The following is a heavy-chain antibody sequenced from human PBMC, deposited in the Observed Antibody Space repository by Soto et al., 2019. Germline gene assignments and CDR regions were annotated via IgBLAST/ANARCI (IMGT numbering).Heavy chain of an antibody. V-gene: IGHV5-51*01. D-gene: IGHD3-22*01. Sequence: PGESQYILYKGSGSSCTHYWLVWVSKMTGKGLEWMGIIYPGDSDTRYSPSFQGQVTISADKSISTAYLRWSSLKASDTAMYYCARHSSYYYDSSARAFDYWGQGTLVTVSS. J-gene: IGHJ4*02. CDR1: GSSCTHYW. CDR2: IYPGDSDT. CDR3: ARHSSYYYDSSARAFDY.